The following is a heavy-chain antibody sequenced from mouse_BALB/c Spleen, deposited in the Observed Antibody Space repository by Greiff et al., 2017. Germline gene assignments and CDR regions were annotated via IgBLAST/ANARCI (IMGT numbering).Heavy chain of an antibody. J-gene: IGHJ4*01. D-gene: IGHD2-2*01. Sequence: QVQLKESGPGLVAPSQSLSITCTVSGFSLTGYGVNWVRQPPGKGLEWLGMIWGDGSTDYNSALKSRLSISKDNSKSQVFLKMNSLQTDDTARYYCARDRGYDGYYYAMDYWGQGTSVTVSS. CDR2: IWGDGST. V-gene: IGHV2-6-7*01. CDR3: ARDRGYDGYYYAMDY. CDR1: GFSLTGYG.